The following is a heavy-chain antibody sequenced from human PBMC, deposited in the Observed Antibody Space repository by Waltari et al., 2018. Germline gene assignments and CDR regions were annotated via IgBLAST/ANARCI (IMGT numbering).Heavy chain of an antibody. CDR1: GFSFSTYD. CDR2: ISSNCAYM. D-gene: IGHD7-27*01. J-gene: IGHJ5*02. V-gene: IGHV3-21*02. Sequence: EVQLVESGGGLVKPGGSLRLSCAASGFSFSTYDMNWVRQAPGKGLEWCSSISSNCAYMHYVDSVKGRFTLARDNDKTVLYLQMNDLGDEDTGVYYCARGGWGFYLDLWGQGELVTVSS. CDR3: ARGGWGFYLDL.